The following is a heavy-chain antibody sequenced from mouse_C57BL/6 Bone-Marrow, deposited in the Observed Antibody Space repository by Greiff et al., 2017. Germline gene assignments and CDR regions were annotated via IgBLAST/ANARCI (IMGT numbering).Heavy chain of an antibody. CDR1: GYTFTSYW. D-gene: IGHD1-1*01. Sequence: QVQLKQPGAELVKPGASVKLSCKASGYTFTSYWMHWVKQRPGQGLEWIGMIHPNSGSTTYNERLKSKATLTVDKSSRTAYMQLSSLTSEYSAVYYCARRSFYSWCAYWGQGTLVTVSA. CDR3: ARRSFYSWCAY. V-gene: IGHV1-64*01. J-gene: IGHJ3*01. CDR2: IHPNSGST.